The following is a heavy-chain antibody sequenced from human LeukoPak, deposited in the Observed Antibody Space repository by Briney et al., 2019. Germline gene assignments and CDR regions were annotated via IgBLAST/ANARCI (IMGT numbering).Heavy chain of an antibody. J-gene: IGHJ4*02. CDR1: GFTFSSDA. D-gene: IGHD2-15*01. V-gene: IGHV3-23*01. CDR3: AKDRGRTWVQVAN. CDR2: ISGSGGST. Sequence: GGSLRLSCIGTGFTFSSDAMGWVRQAPGKGLEWVSGISGSGGSTYYADSVKGRFTISRDNSKNTLYLQMNSLRVEDTAVYYCAKDRGRTWVQVANWGQGTLVTISS.